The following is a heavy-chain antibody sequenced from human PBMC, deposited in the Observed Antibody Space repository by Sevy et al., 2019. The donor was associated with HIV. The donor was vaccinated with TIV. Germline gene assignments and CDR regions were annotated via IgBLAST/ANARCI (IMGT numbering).Heavy chain of an antibody. CDR2: IFPNSGVT. V-gene: IGHV1-2*06. CDR1: GYTFTDEY. D-gene: IGHD1-7*01. CDR3: ARDAGGGTTNSGLDV. J-gene: IGHJ6*02. Sequence: ASVKVSCKASGYTFTDEYLHWVRQAPGQGLEWMGRIFPNSGVTNSAQRFRGRVTMTRDTSISTAYMDLSGLRSDDTAVYYCARDAGGGTTNSGLDVWGQGTTVTVSS.